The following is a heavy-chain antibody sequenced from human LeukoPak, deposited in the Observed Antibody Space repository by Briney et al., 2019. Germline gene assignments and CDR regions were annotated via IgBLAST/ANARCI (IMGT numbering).Heavy chain of an antibody. J-gene: IGHJ6*02. Sequence: PGGSLRLSCAASGFTFKNAWMSWVRQAPGKGLEWVGRIKSKSDGATTDYAAPVTGRFTISRDDSKNTLYLQMNSLNTEDTAVYYCTRVTAYYDHGMDVWGQGTTVTVSS. CDR1: GFTFKNAW. V-gene: IGHV3-15*01. CDR2: IKSKSDGATT. CDR3: TRVTAYYDHGMDV. D-gene: IGHD2-21*02.